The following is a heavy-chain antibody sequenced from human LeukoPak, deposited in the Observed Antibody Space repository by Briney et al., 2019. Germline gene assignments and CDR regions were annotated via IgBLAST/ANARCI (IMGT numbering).Heavy chain of an antibody. Sequence: SVKVSCKASGYTFISYGISWVRQAPGQGLEWMGRIIPIFGTANYAQKFQGRVTITTDESTSTAYMELSSLRSEDTAVYYCARRPYFGVAGGWFDPWGQGTLVTVSS. CDR1: GYTFISYG. V-gene: IGHV1-69*05. CDR2: IIPIFGTA. J-gene: IGHJ5*02. CDR3: ARRPYFGVAGGWFDP. D-gene: IGHD3-3*01.